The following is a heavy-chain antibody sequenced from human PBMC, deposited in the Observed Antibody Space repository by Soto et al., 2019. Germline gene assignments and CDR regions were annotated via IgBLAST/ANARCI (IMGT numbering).Heavy chain of an antibody. D-gene: IGHD3-3*01. Sequence: SETLSLTCTVSGGSISSGGYYWSWIRQHPGKGLEWIGYIYYSGSTYYNPSLKSRVTISVDTSKNQFSLKLSSVTAADTAVYYCARDTYDFWSGYSREYYYYMDVWGKGTTVT. CDR2: IYYSGST. CDR1: GGSISSGGYY. CDR3: ARDTYDFWSGYSREYYYYMDV. V-gene: IGHV4-31*03. J-gene: IGHJ6*03.